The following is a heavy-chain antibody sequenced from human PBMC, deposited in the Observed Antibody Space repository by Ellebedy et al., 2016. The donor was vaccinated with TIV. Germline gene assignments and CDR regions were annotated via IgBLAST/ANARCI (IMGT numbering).Heavy chain of an antibody. CDR2: INPNSGGT. J-gene: IGHJ4*02. Sequence: AASVKVSCKASRYTFTDYYIHWVRHAPGQGLWWMGWINPNSGGTNYAQKFQGWVTMTRDTSISTAYMELNRLRSDDTAVYYCARDGAVTTVFDYWGQGTLVTVSS. V-gene: IGHV1-2*04. CDR3: ARDGAVTTVFDY. D-gene: IGHD4-17*01. CDR1: RYTFTDYY.